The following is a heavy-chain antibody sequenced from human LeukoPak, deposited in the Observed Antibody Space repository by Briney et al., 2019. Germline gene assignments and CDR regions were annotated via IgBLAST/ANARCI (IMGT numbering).Heavy chain of an antibody. CDR2: IYYSGST. V-gene: IGHV4-59*08. D-gene: IGHD6-6*01. Sequence: PSETLSLTCTVSGGSISSYYWSWIRQPPGKGLEWIGYIYYSGSTNYNPSLKSRVTISVDTSKNQFSLKLSSVTAADTAVYYCARSGARPFDYWGQGTLVTVSS. CDR1: GGSISSYY. CDR3: ARSGARPFDY. J-gene: IGHJ4*02.